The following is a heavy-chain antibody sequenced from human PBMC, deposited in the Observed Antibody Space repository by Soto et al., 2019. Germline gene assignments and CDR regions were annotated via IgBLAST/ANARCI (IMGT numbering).Heavy chain of an antibody. D-gene: IGHD3-3*01. J-gene: IGHJ6*02. V-gene: IGHV4-4*02. CDR2: ISHSGST. Sequence: SETLSLTCAVSGDSINISHWWNWVRQPPGKGLEWIGQISHSGSTNYNPSLTSRVNKSVDKSKNHFSLKLTSVTAADTAVYYCARGRRGFWSGYYGRNYYGMDVWGQGTTVTVSS. CDR3: ARGRRGFWSGYYGRNYYGMDV. CDR1: GDSINISHW.